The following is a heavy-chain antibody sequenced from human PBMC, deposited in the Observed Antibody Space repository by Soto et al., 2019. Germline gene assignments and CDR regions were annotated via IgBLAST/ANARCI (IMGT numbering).Heavy chain of an antibody. V-gene: IGHV1-18*04. CDR1: GFTFNRYG. CDR2: ISCYNGDT. J-gene: IGHJ6*02. D-gene: IGHD2-2*01. Sequence: QDQLVQSGAEVKKPGASVMVSCKAAGFTFNRYGISWVRQAPGQGLEWMGWISCYNGDTNYAQKFQGRVTLTTDTSTSTAYMELRSLKSDDTAVYYCARDRSRTSIYYYYYGMDVWGQGTTVTVSS. CDR3: ARDRSRTSIYYYYYGMDV.